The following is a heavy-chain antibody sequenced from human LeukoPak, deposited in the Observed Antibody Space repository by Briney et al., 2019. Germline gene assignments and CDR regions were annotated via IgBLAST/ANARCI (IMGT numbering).Heavy chain of an antibody. Sequence: ASVKVSCKASGGTFSSYAISWVRQAPGQGLEWMGGIIPIFGTANYAQKFQGRVTITADESTSTAYMELSSLRSEDTAVYYCARDKSTYLEWLLLAVPYYYYYGMDVWGQGTTVTVSS. V-gene: IGHV1-69*13. CDR2: IIPIFGTA. J-gene: IGHJ6*02. CDR1: GGTFSSYA. D-gene: IGHD3-3*01. CDR3: ARDKSTYLEWLLLAVPYYYYYGMDV.